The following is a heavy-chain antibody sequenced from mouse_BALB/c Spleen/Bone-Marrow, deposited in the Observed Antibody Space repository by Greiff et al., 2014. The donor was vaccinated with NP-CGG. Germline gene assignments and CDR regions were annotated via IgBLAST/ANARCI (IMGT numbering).Heavy chain of an antibody. CDR1: GFDFSRYW. V-gene: IGHV4-1*02. CDR2: INPDSSTT. D-gene: IGHD1-2*01. CDR3: ASLHYYGFFAY. Sequence: VQLKESGGGLVQPGGSLKLSCAASGFDFSRYWMSWVRQAPGKGLEWIGEINPDSSTTNYTPSLKDKFIISRDNAKNTLYLQMSKVRSEDTALYYCASLHYYGFFAYWGQGTLVTVSA. J-gene: IGHJ3*01.